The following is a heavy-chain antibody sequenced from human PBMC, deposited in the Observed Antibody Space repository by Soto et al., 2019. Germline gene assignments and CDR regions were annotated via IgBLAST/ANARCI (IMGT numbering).Heavy chain of an antibody. CDR1: GFSLNTSGVG. Sequence: QITLKESGPTLVKPTQTLTLTCTFSGFSLNTSGVGVGWIRQPPGKALEWLALIYWNDDKRYSPSLKSRLTITKDTSKNQVVLTMTNMDPVDTATYYCAHRPFIRNYYYDSSGYYNYWGQGTLVTVSS. J-gene: IGHJ4*02. CDR3: AHRPFIRNYYYDSSGYYNY. V-gene: IGHV2-5*01. D-gene: IGHD3-22*01. CDR2: IYWNDDK.